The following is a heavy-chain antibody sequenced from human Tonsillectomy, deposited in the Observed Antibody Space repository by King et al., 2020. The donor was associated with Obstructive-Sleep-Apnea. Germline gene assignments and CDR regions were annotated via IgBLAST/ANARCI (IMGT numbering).Heavy chain of an antibody. CDR2: IDTNTGNP. CDR3: ARGRSWFDP. CDR1: GYNLSTYV. V-gene: IGHV7-4-1*02. Sequence: VQLVESGSELRKPGASVKVPCKASGYNLSTYVMNWLRQAPGQGLEWMGWIDTNTGNPTYAQGVTRRFVFSLDTSVSTAYLQISSLRTEDTAVYYCARGRSWFDPWGQGTLVTVSS. J-gene: IGHJ5*02.